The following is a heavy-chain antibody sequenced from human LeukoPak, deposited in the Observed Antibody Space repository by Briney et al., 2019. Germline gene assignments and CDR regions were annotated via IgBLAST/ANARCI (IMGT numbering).Heavy chain of an antibody. Sequence: GASVKVSCKVSGYTFTSYYMHWVRQAPGQGLEWMGIINPSGGSTSYAQKFQGRVTMTRDTSTSTVYMELSSLRSEDTAVYYCARSSSPTHYFDYWGQGTLVTVSS. CDR3: ARSSSPTHYFDY. CDR2: INPSGGST. D-gene: IGHD6-6*01. V-gene: IGHV1-46*01. J-gene: IGHJ4*02. CDR1: GYTFTSYY.